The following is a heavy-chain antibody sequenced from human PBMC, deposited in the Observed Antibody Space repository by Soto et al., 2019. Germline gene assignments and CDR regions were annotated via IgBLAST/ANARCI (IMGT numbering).Heavy chain of an antibody. CDR3: ASVISYYDSSGYNS. CDR2: ISYDGSNK. Sequence: GGSLRLSCAASGFTFSSYAMHWVRQAPGKGLEWVAVISYDGSNKYYADSVKGRFTISRDNSKNTLYLQMNSLRAEDTAVYYCASVISYYDSSGYNSWGQGTLVTVSS. CDR1: GFTFSSYA. D-gene: IGHD3-22*01. V-gene: IGHV3-30-3*01. J-gene: IGHJ4*02.